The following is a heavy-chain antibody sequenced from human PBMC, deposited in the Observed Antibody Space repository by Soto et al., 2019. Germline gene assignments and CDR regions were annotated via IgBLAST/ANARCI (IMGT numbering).Heavy chain of an antibody. CDR1: GFTFSDYN. J-gene: IGHJ4*02. Sequence: QVQLVESGGGLVKSGGSLRLSGAASGFTFSDYNMSWIRQAPGKGLEGVSYISSSSSYTNYADSVKGRFTISRDNAKNSLHLQMNSLRAEDTAVYYCARNWNYVDDWGQGTLVTVSS. CDR3: ARNWNYVDD. CDR2: ISSSSSYT. D-gene: IGHD1-1*01. V-gene: IGHV3-11*06.